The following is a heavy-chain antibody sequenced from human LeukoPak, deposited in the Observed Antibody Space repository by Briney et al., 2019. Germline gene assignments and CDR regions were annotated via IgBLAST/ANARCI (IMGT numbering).Heavy chain of an antibody. V-gene: IGHV3-23*01. CDR2: VVGAGTTT. D-gene: IGHD6-19*01. J-gene: IGHJ4*02. CDR3: AKARLSTGWAYNDY. Sequence: SGGSLRLSCAASGFTFVNYAMSWVRQAPGKGLERVSAVVGAGTTTFYADSVKGRFTISRDNSKNTVYLQINSLRAGDTAVYYCAKARLSTGWAYNDYWGQGTLVTVSS. CDR1: GFTFVNYA.